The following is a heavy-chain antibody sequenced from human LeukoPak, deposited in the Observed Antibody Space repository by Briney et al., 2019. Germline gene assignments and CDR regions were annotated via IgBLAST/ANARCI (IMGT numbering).Heavy chain of an antibody. D-gene: IGHD3-3*01. Sequence: GGSLRLSCAASGFTFSSYAMSWVRQAPGKGLEWVSAISGSGGSTYYADSVKGRITISRDNSKNTLYLQMNSLRAEDTAVYYCAKDEKITIFGVVIEAYNWFDPWRQGTLVTVSS. V-gene: IGHV3-23*01. CDR1: GFTFSSYA. CDR2: ISGSGGST. J-gene: IGHJ5*02. CDR3: AKDEKITIFGVVIEAYNWFDP.